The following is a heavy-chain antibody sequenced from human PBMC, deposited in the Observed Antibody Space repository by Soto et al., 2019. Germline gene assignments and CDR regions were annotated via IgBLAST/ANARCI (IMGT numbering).Heavy chain of an antibody. CDR2: ISTYSGST. V-gene: IGHV1-18*01. D-gene: IGHD6-6*01. CDR3: TRDRLHKTSSITLDY. Sequence: GASVKVSCKASGYTFTSYAISWVRQAPGQGLEWMGWISTYSGSTDYAPNLQGRVSMTTDTSTTTAYMELRSLRSDDTAVYYCTRDRLHKTSSITLDYWGQGALVTVSS. CDR1: GYTFTSYA. J-gene: IGHJ4*02.